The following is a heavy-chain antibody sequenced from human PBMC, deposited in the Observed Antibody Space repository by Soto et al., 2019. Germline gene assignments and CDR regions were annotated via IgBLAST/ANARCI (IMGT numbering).Heavy chain of an antibody. CDR3: ARVKGYSSSSGGYFDL. D-gene: IGHD6-6*01. CDR1: GFTVSSNY. V-gene: IGHV3-53*01. CDR2: IYSGGST. J-gene: IGHJ2*01. Sequence: GGSLRLSCAAPGFTVSSNYMSWVRQAPGKGLEWVSVIYSGGSTYYADSVKGRFTISRDNSKNTLYLQMNSLRAEDTAVYYCARVKGYSSSSGGYFDLWGRGTLVTVSS.